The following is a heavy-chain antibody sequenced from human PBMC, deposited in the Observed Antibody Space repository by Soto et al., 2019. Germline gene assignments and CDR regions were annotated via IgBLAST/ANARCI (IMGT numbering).Heavy chain of an antibody. Sequence: QITLKESGPTLVKPTQTLTLTCTFSGFSLSTSGVGVGWIRQPPGKALEWLALIYWDDDKRYSPSLKSRLTLTQDTSQNQVVPTMTNMDPVDTATYYCAHSRSVKYSSGGVGYFDYWGQGTLVTVSS. CDR2: IYWDDDK. D-gene: IGHD6-19*01. CDR1: GFSLSTSGVG. V-gene: IGHV2-5*02. CDR3: AHSRSVKYSSGGVGYFDY. J-gene: IGHJ4*02.